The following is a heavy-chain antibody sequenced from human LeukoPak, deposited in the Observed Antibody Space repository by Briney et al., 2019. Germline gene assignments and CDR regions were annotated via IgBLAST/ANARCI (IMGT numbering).Heavy chain of an antibody. CDR1: GGSFSGYY. J-gene: IGHJ5*02. CDR2: INHSGST. D-gene: IGHD2-2*02. CDR3: ARDGYCSSTSCYTALRRKRNWFDP. Sequence: SETLSLTCAVYGGSFSGYYWSWIRQPPGKGLEWIGEINHSGSTNYNPYLKSRVTISVDTYKNQFSLKLSSVTAADTAVYYCARDGYCSSTSCYTALRRKRNWFDPWGQGTLVTVSS. V-gene: IGHV4-34*01.